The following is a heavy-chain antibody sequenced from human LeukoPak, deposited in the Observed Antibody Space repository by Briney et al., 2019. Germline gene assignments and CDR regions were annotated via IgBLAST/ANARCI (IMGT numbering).Heavy chain of an antibody. V-gene: IGHV4-38-2*02. D-gene: IGHD4-17*01. J-gene: IGHJ3*02. CDR3: ARASGDYLEAFDI. CDR2: IYHRGST. CDR1: GYSISSGYY. Sequence: PSETLSLTCTVSGYSISSGYYWGWIRQPPGKGLEWIGSIYHRGSTYYNPSLKSRVTISVDTSKNQFSLKLSSVTAADTAVYYCARASGDYLEAFDIWGQGTMVTVSS.